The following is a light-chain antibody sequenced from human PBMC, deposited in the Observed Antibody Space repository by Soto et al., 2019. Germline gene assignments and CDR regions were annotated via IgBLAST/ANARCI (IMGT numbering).Light chain of an antibody. CDR1: QSASSSY. CDR3: QQYGSSPPWT. Sequence: IMLTQAAGTLSLSPGDRGTLSCRASQSASSSYLAWYQQKPGQAPRLLLYGASSRATGIPDRFSGSGSGTDFTLTISRLEPEDFAVYYCQQYGSSPPWTFGQGTKVDIK. CDR2: GAS. V-gene: IGKV3-20*01. J-gene: IGKJ1*01.